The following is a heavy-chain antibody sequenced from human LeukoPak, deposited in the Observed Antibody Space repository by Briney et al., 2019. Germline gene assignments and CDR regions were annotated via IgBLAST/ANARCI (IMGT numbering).Heavy chain of an antibody. CDR3: ATGGEYSSSWYGFYDY. D-gene: IGHD6-13*01. CDR2: FDPEDRET. V-gene: IGHV1-24*01. J-gene: IGHJ4*02. CDR1: GYTLTELS. Sequence: EASGKVSCKVSGYTLTELSMHWVRQAPGKGLAWMGGFDPEDRETIYAQMFQGRVTMTEDRSTDTAYMELSSLRSEDTAVYYCATGGEYSSSWYGFYDYWGQGTLVTVSS.